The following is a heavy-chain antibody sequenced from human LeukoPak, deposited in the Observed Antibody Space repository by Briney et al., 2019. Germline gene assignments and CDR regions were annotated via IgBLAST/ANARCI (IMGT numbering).Heavy chain of an antibody. J-gene: IGHJ4*02. CDR3: AMTVAADY. CDR1: GFTFSSYS. CDR2: ISDSGGST. V-gene: IGHV3-23*01. D-gene: IGHD6-19*01. Sequence: GGSLRLSCAASGFTFSSYSMNWVRQAPGKGLEWVSTISDSGGSTYYADSVKGRFTISRDNSKNTLYLQVSNLKAEDTALYYCAMTVAADYWGQGTLVTVSS.